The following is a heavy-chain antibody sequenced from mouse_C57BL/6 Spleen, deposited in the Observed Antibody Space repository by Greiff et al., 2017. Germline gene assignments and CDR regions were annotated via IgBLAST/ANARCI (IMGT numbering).Heavy chain of an antibody. J-gene: IGHJ3*01. CDR2: IGPSDSYA. CDR3: EGGGLRAFAY. D-gene: IGHD3-2*02. Sequence: QVQLQQPGAELVMPGASVKLSCKASGYTFTSYWMHWVKQRPGQGLEWIGEIGPSDSYANSNQKFKGKSTLTVDKSSSTTYMQLSSLTSEDSAVYCGEGGGLRAFAYWGQGTLVTVSA. V-gene: IGHV1-69*01. CDR1: GYTFTSYW.